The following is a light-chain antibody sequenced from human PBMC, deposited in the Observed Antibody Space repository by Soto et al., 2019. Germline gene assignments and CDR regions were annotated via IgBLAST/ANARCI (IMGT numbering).Light chain of an antibody. Sequence: QSVLTQPPSVSGAPGQRVTISCTGSSSKIGAGYDVHWYQQLPVSAPKLLIYDNNNRPSGVPDRFSGSKSGTSASLAITGLQAEDEADYYCQSYDSSLSGYVFGTGTKVTVL. CDR3: QSYDSSLSGYV. J-gene: IGLJ1*01. CDR2: DNN. V-gene: IGLV1-40*01. CDR1: SSKIGAGYD.